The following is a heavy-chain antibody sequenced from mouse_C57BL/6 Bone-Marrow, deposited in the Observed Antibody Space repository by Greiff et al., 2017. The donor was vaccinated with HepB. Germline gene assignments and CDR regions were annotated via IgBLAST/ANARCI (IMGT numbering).Heavy chain of an antibody. V-gene: IGHV1-26*01. CDR3: ARCSFAY. CDR2: INPNNGGT. Sequence: EVQLQQSGPELVKPGASVKISCKASGYTFTDYYMNWVKQSHGKSLEWIGDINPNNGGTSYNQKFKGKATLTVDKSSSTAYMELRSLTSEDSAVYYCARCSFAYWGQGTLVTVSA. J-gene: IGHJ3*01. CDR1: GYTFTDYY.